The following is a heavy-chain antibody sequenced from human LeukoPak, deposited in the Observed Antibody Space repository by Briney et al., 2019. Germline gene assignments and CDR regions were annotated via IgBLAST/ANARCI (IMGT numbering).Heavy chain of an antibody. D-gene: IGHD2-2*01. CDR2: ISAYNGNT. J-gene: IGHJ6*02. CDR1: GYTFTSYG. CDR3: ARDSALVVPAARSYYYYYYGMDV. Sequence: VASVKVSCKASGYTFTSYGISWVRQAPGQGLEWMGWISAYNGNTNYAQKLQGRVTMTTDTSTSTAYMELRSLRSDDTAVYYCARDSALVVPAARSYYYYYYGMDVWGQGTTVTVSS. V-gene: IGHV1-18*01.